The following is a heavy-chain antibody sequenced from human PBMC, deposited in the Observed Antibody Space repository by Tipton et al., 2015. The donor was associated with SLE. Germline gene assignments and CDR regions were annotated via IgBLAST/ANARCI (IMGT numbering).Heavy chain of an antibody. CDR1: GFSLSGYD. CDR2: ISRSSSYI. Sequence: SLRLSCAASGFSLSGYDMNWVRQVPGKGLEWVSSISRSSSYIYYARSVEGRFTISRDNARNSLFLQVNSLRAEDTAVYYCAREVEMATSYYYYYYMDVWGKGTTVTVSS. CDR3: AREVEMATSYYYYYYMDV. D-gene: IGHD5-24*01. V-gene: IGHV3-21*01. J-gene: IGHJ6*03.